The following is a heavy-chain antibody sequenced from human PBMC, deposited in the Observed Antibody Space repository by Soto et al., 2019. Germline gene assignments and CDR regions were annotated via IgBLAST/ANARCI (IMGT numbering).Heavy chain of an antibody. D-gene: IGHD3-10*01. CDR1: GFTVSSHA. Sequence: GGSLRLSCEGSGFTVSSHAMTWIRQAPGKGPEWVSTVTADGGTYYADSVKGRFAMSRDTSENTLYLQMNSLGAEDTALYYCAKESYNRRTDFDYWGQGTLVTVSS. V-gene: IGHV3-23*01. J-gene: IGHJ4*02. CDR2: VTADGGT. CDR3: AKESYNRRTDFDY.